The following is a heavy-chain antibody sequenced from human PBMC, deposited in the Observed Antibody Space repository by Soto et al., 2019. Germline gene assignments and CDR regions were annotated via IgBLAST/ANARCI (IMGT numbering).Heavy chain of an antibody. J-gene: IGHJ6*02. CDR2: INHSGST. Sequence: ETLSLTCAVYGGSFSGYYWSWIRQPPGKGLEWIGEINHSGSTNYNPSLKSRVTISVDTSKNQFSLKLSSVTAADTAVYYCARARIQLWLRQDYYYGMDVWGQGTTVTVSS. CDR3: ARARIQLWLRQDYYYGMDV. CDR1: GGSFSGYY. D-gene: IGHD5-18*01. V-gene: IGHV4-34*01.